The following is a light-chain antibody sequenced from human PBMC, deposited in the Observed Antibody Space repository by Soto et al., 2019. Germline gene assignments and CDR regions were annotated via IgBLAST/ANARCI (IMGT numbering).Light chain of an antibody. CDR3: QSYASSLSGV. CDR1: SSNIGAGYD. Sequence: QSVLTQPPSVSGAPGQRVTISCTGSSSNIGAGYDVHWYQQVPGTAPKLLIYGNSNRPSGVPDRFSGSKSGTSASLAISGLQAEDEADYYCQSYASSLSGVFGGGTKLTVL. V-gene: IGLV1-40*01. CDR2: GNS. J-gene: IGLJ3*02.